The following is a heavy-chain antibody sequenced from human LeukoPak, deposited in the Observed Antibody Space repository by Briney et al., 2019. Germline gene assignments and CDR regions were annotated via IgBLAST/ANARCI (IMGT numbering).Heavy chain of an antibody. CDR3: ATSGGDRSADAFDI. D-gene: IGHD2-21*02. J-gene: IGHJ3*02. Sequence: GGSLRLSCAASGFTVSSNYMSWVRQAPGKGLERVSVLYSGSNTYYADSVKGRFTISRDNSKNTLYLQMNSLRAEDTAVYYCATSGGDRSADAFDIWGQGTMVTVSS. CDR1: GFTVSSNY. CDR2: LYSGSNT. V-gene: IGHV3-53*01.